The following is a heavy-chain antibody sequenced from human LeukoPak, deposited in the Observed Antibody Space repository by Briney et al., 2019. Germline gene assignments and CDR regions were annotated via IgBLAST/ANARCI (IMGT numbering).Heavy chain of an antibody. CDR2: IYYSGST. CDR3: ARIGGYSYGALDY. V-gene: IGHV4-39*01. CDR1: GGSISSSSYY. D-gene: IGHD5-18*01. Sequence: PSETLSLTCTVSGGSISSSSYYWGWIRQPPGKGLEWIGSIYYSGSTYYNPSLKSRVTISVDTSKNQFSLKLSSVTAADPAVYYCARIGGYSYGALDYWGQGTLVTVSS. J-gene: IGHJ4*02.